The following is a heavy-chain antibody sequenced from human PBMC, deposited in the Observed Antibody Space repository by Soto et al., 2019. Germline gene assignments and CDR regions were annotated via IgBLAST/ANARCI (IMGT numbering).Heavy chain of an antibody. J-gene: IGHJ6*02. CDR1: GGSISSGGYY. V-gene: IGHV4-31*03. CDR2: IYYSGST. Sequence: SETLSLTCTVSGGSISSGGYYWSWIRQHPGKGLEWIGYIYYSGSTYYNPSLKSRVTISVDTSKNQFSPKLSSVTAADTAVYYCARSRSGGYSYGYYGMDVWGQGTTVTVSS. D-gene: IGHD5-18*01. CDR3: ARSRSGGYSYGYYGMDV.